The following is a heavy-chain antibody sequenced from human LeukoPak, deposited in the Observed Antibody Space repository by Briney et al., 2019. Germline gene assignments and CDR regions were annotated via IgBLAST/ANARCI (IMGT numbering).Heavy chain of an antibody. CDR1: GGSISTTTYH. V-gene: IGHV4-39*01. J-gene: IGHJ4*02. CDR2: IYYSGST. CDR3: AREGLRGEYFDY. D-gene: IGHD2-8*01. Sequence: PSETLSLTCAVSGGSISTTTYHWGWIRQPPGKGLEWIGNIYYSGSTFYNPLLKSRVTIFLDTSKNQFSLRLTSVTAADTAVYYCAREGLRGEYFDYWGQGTLVTVSS.